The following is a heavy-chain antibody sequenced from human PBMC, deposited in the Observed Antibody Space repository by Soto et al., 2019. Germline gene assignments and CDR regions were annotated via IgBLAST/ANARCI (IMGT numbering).Heavy chain of an antibody. CDR3: ARENEQWVAADN. CDR1: GFTFSDYY. V-gene: IGHV3-11*01. Sequence: GGSLRLSCAASGFTFSDYYMSWIRQAPGKGLEWVSYITSSGSTIYYADSVKGRFTISRDNAKNSLYLQMNSLRAEDTAVYYCARENEQWVAADNWGQGTLVTVSS. CDR2: ITSSGSTI. J-gene: IGHJ4*02. D-gene: IGHD6-19*01.